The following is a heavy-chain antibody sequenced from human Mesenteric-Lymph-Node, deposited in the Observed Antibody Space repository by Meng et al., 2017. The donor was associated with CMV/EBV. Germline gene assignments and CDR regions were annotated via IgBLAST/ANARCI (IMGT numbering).Heavy chain of an antibody. CDR1: GFTFSSYS. CDR3: LGGHYSGY. V-gene: IGHV3-7*01. D-gene: IGHD3-22*01. Sequence: GESLKISCAASGFTFSSYSMNWVRQAPGRGLEWVANIKADGSAEYYVDSVKGRFTISRDNAKKSLFLQMNSLKDEDTAVYYCLGGHYSGYWSQGTQVTVSS. CDR2: IKADGSAE. J-gene: IGHJ4*02.